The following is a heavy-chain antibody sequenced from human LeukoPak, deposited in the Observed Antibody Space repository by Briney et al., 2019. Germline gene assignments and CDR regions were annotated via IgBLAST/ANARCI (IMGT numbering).Heavy chain of an antibody. CDR2: IYPCDSDT. Sequence: GESLKISCKASGYSFTTYWIGLVRPMPGKGLEWMGIIYPCDSDTRYSPSFQGEISISADKSINTAYLQWSSMKASDTAIYYCARTHGNSPHGYFVNYWGQGTLVTVSS. CDR3: ARTHGNSPHGYFVNY. J-gene: IGHJ4*02. V-gene: IGHV5-51*06. D-gene: IGHD4-23*01. CDR1: GYSFTTYW.